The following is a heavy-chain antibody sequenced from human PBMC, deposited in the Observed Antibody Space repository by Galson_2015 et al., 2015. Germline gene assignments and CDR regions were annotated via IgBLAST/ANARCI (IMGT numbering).Heavy chain of an antibody. CDR3: AKDQCSGGSCYADY. Sequence: SLRLSCAASGFTFSSYAMSWVRQAPGKGLEWVSAISGSGGSTFYADSVKGRFTISRDNSKNTLYLQMNSLRAEDTAVYYCAKDQCSGGSCYADYWGQGTLVTVSS. CDR2: ISGSGGST. D-gene: IGHD2-15*01. J-gene: IGHJ4*02. CDR1: GFTFSSYA. V-gene: IGHV3-23*01.